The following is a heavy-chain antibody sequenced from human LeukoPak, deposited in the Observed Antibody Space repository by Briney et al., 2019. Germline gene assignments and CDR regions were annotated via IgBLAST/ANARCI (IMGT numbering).Heavy chain of an antibody. CDR2: ISSSGSTM. D-gene: IGHD3-22*01. CDR3: ARDNYDSSGYYFD. V-gene: IGHV3-48*03. CDR1: GFTFSSYE. Sequence: AGGSLRLSCAASGFTFSSYEMNWVGQAPGKGLEWVSYISSSGSTMYYADSVKGRFTISRDNAKNSLYLQMNSLRAEDTAVYYCARDNYDSSGYYFDWGPGTLVTVSS. J-gene: IGHJ4*02.